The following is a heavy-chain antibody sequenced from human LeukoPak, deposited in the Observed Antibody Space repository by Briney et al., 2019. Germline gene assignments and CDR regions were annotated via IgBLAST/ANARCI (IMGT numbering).Heavy chain of an antibody. CDR1: GFTFSSSA. CDR2: ISGSGGST. D-gene: IGHD6-13*01. Sequence: GGSLRLSCAASGFTFSSSAMNWVRQAPGKGLEWVSGISGSGGSTYYVDSVKGRFTISRDNSKNTLYLQMNSLRAEDTALYYCASDGIAVDRGIGYFDYWGQGTLVTVSS. J-gene: IGHJ4*02. V-gene: IGHV3-23*01. CDR3: ASDGIAVDRGIGYFDY.